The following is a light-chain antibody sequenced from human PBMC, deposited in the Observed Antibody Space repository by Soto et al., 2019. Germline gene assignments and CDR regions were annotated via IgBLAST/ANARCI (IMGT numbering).Light chain of an antibody. CDR3: QQRSNWPT. CDR1: RSVSNNY. V-gene: IGKV3-11*01. CDR2: GAS. Sequence: EIVMTQSPATLAVSPGGRATLSCRASRSVSNNYLAWYQQKPGQAPRLLIYGASNRATGIPARFSGSGSGTDFTLTISSLEPEDFAVYYCQQRSNWPTFGQGTRLEIK. J-gene: IGKJ5*01.